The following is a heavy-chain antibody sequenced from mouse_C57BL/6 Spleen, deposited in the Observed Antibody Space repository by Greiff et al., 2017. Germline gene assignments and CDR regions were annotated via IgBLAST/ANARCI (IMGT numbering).Heavy chain of an antibody. J-gene: IGHJ2*01. CDR2: IDPSDSYT. Sequence: QVQLKQPGAELVKPGASVKLSCKASGYTFTSYCMQWVKQRPGQGLEWIGEIDPSDSYTNYNPKFKGKATLTVDTSSSTAYMQLSSLTSEDSAVYYGARIKVYYDYDDSGDFDYWGQGTTLTVSS. CDR1: GYTFTSYC. CDR3: ARIKVYYDYDDSGDFDY. V-gene: IGHV1-50*01. D-gene: IGHD2-4*01.